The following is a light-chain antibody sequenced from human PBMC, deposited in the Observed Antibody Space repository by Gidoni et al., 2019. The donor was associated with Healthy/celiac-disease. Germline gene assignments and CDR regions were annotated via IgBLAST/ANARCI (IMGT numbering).Light chain of an antibody. Sequence: EILMTQSPATLPVSPGERATHSCRASQSVSSNLAWYQQKPGQAPRLLIYGASTRATGIPARFSGSGSGTEFTLTISSLQSEDFAVYYCQQYNSWPYTFGRGTKLEIK. J-gene: IGKJ2*01. CDR2: GAS. CDR3: QQYNSWPYT. CDR1: QSVSSN. V-gene: IGKV3-15*01.